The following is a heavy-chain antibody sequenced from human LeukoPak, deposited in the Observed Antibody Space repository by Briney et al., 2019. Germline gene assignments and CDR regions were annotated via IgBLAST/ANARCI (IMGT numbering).Heavy chain of an antibody. CDR2: IKQDGSEK. CDR1: GFTFSSYW. D-gene: IGHD6-13*01. CDR3: ARDPGRWSDAFDI. V-gene: IGHV3-7*03. Sequence: GGSLRLSCAASGFTFSSYWMSWVRQAPGKGLEWVANIKQDGSEKYYVDSGKGRFTISRDNAKNSLYLQMNSLRAEDTAVYYCARDPGRWSDAFDIWGQGTMVTVSS. J-gene: IGHJ3*02.